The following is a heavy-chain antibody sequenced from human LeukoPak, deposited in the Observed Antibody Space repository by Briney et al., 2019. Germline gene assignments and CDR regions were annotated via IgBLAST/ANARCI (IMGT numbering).Heavy chain of an antibody. Sequence: SVKVSCKASGYTFTGYYMHWVRQAPGQGLEWMGWINPNSGGTNYAQKFQGRVTMTRDTSISTAYMELSRLRSDDTAVYYCARVLDYDFWSGYYHYYYYMDVWGKGTTVTVSS. D-gene: IGHD3-3*01. V-gene: IGHV1-2*02. CDR3: ARVLDYDFWSGYYHYYYYMDV. CDR1: GYTFTGYY. J-gene: IGHJ6*03. CDR2: INPNSGGT.